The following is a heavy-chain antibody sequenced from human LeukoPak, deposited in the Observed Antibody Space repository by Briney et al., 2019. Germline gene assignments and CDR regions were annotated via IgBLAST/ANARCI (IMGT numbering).Heavy chain of an antibody. CDR3: ARDDWGCSGGSCYPGDY. J-gene: IGHJ4*02. Sequence: EASVNVSCKASGYTFTGYYMHWVRQAPGQGLEWMGWINPNSGDTNYAQKFQGRVTMTRDTSISTAYMELSRLRSDDTAVYYCARDDWGCSGGSCYPGDYWGQGTLVTVSS. CDR2: INPNSGDT. D-gene: IGHD2-15*01. CDR1: GYTFTGYY. V-gene: IGHV1-2*02.